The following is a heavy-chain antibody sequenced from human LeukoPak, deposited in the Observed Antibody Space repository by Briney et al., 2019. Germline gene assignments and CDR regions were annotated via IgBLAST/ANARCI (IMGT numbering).Heavy chain of an antibody. CDR1: GYTFTGYY. CDR2: INPNSGGT. V-gene: IGHV1-2*02. D-gene: IGHD3-9*01. Sequence: ASVKVSCKASGYTFTGYYMHWVRQAPGQGLEWMGWINPNSGGTNYAQKFQGRVTMTRDTSISTAYMELSRLRSDDRAVYYCARDGDDILTEKTNFDYWGQGTLVTVSS. CDR3: ARDGDDILTEKTNFDY. J-gene: IGHJ4*02.